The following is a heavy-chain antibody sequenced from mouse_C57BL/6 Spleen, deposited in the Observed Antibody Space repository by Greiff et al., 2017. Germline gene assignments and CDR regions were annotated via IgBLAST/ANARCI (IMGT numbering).Heavy chain of an antibody. Sequence: EVQLQQSGPELVKPGASVKISCKASGYSFTGYYMHWVKQSSEKSLEWIGEINPSTGGTSYNQKFKGKATLTVDKSSSTAYMQLKSLTSEDSAVYYCARSSYWYFDVWGTGTTVTVSS. CDR1: GYSFTGYY. J-gene: IGHJ1*03. V-gene: IGHV1-43*01. CDR2: INPSTGGT. CDR3: ARSSYWYFDV.